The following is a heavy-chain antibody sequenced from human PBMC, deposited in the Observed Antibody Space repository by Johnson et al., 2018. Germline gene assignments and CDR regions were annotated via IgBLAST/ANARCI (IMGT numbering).Heavy chain of an antibody. Sequence: VQLVQSGGGVVQPGRSLRLSCAASGITFSNFWMHWVRQAPGKGLVWVSRIYSDVSSTNYADSVKGRFTISRDSAKNTLYLQMNSLRAEDTALYYCARAVEAKGNAFHIWGQGTMVTVAS. J-gene: IGHJ3*02. CDR1: GITFSNFW. CDR2: IYSDVSST. V-gene: IGHV3-74*02. D-gene: IGHD1-26*01. CDR3: ARAVEAKGNAFHI.